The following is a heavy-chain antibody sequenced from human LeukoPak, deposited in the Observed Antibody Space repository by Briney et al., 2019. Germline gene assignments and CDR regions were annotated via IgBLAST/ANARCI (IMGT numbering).Heavy chain of an antibody. D-gene: IGHD1-26*01. V-gene: IGHV3-53*01. CDR1: GFTVSSNY. CDR2: IYSGGST. J-gene: IGHJ3*02. Sequence: GGSLRLSCTVSGFTVSSNYMSWVRQARGKGLEWVSIIYSGGSTFYADSVKGRFTISRDNSNNTLYLQMSRLRAEDTGVYYCARGGSSLSSFDIWGQGTMVTVSS. CDR3: ARGGSSLSSFDI.